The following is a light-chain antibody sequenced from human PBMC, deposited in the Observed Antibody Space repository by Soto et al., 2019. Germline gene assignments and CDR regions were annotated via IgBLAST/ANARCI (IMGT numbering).Light chain of an antibody. CDR3: LQVYSFPRT. V-gene: IGKV1-8*01. J-gene: IGKJ1*01. CDR2: AAS. CDR1: QGISSY. Sequence: AIRMTQSPSSFSASTGDRVTITCRASQGISSYLAWYQQKPGKAPKLLIYAASTLQSGVPSRFSGSGSGTDFTLTISCLQSEDFASYFCLQVYSFPRTFGLGTKVDIK.